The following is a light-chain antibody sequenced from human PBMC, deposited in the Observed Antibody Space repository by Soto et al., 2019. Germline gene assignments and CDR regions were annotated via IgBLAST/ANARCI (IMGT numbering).Light chain of an antibody. V-gene: IGLV1-40*01. CDR1: SSNIGAGHA. CDR3: QSYDTGLRGWL. CDR2: GDT. Sequence: QPVLTQPPSVSGAPWQRVTISCTGSSSNIGAGHAVHWYRQFPGTPPKLLIYGDTHRPSGVPDRFSGSKSATSASLAITGLQAGDEAVYYCQSYDTGLRGWLFGGGTKLTVL. J-gene: IGLJ3*02.